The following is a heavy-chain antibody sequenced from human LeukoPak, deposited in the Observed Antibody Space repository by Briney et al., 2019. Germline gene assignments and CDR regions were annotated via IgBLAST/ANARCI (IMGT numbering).Heavy chain of an antibody. CDR3: ARVSLTYYYYMDV. CDR2: IYHSGST. Sequence: TLSLTCTVSGGSISSGGYYWSWIRQPPGKGLEWIGYIYHSGSTYYNPSLKSRVTISVDRSKNQFSLKLSSVTAADTAVYYCARVSLTYYYYMDVWGKGTTVTVSS. CDR1: GGSISSGGYY. V-gene: IGHV4-30-2*01. J-gene: IGHJ6*03.